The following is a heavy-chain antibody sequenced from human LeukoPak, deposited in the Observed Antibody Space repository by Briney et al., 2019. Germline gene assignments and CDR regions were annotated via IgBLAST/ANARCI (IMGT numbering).Heavy chain of an antibody. CDR1: GFTFSSYD. CDR2: ISYDGSNK. CDR3: ARDRISSGYYSGGAFDI. Sequence: GGSLRLSCAASGFTFSSYDMHWVRQAPGKGLEGGADISYDGSNKYYADSVKGRFTISRDNSKNTLYLQMNSLRAEDTAVYYCARDRISSGYYSGGAFDIWGQGTMVTVSS. D-gene: IGHD3-22*01. V-gene: IGHV3-30*04. J-gene: IGHJ3*02.